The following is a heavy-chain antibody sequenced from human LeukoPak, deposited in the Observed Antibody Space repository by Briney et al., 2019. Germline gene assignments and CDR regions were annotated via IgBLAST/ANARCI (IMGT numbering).Heavy chain of an antibody. J-gene: IGHJ4*02. CDR3: ARGSTNYYDSSGYYWDY. CDR1: GGTFSSYA. V-gene: IGHV1-18*01. Sequence: ASVKVSCKASGGTFSSYAISWVRQAPGQGLEWMGWISAYNGNTNYAQKLQGRVTMTTDTSTSTAYMELRSLRSDDTAVYYCARGSTNYYDSSGYYWDYWGQGTLVTVSS. CDR2: ISAYNGNT. D-gene: IGHD3-22*01.